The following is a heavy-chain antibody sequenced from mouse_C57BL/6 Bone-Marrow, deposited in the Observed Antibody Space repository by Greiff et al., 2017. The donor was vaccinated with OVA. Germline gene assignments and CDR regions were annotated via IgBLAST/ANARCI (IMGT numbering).Heavy chain of an antibody. CDR3: ATLGDY. D-gene: IGHD3-1*01. Sequence: EVQLQQSGPELVKPGASVKISCKASGYTFTDYYMNWVKQSHGKSLEWIGDINPNNGGTSYNQKFKGKATLTVDKSSSTAYMELRSLTSEDSAVYYCATLGDYWGQGTTLTVSS. V-gene: IGHV1-26*01. CDR2: INPNNGGT. CDR1: GYTFTDYY. J-gene: IGHJ2*01.